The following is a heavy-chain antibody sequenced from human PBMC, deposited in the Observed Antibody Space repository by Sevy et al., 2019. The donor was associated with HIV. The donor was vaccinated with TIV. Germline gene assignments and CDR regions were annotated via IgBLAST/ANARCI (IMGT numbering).Heavy chain of an antibody. V-gene: IGHV4-59*13. CDR1: GGSISSYY. CDR2: TYSSGST. D-gene: IGHD3-22*01. J-gene: IGHJ5*02. Sequence: SETLSLTCTVSGGSISSYYWSWIRQPPGKGLEWIGYTYSSGSTNYNPSLKSRVTISVDTSKNQSALKLSSLTAADTAVYYCARDFLYDSSGYQHNWFDPWGQGTLVTVSS. CDR3: ARDFLYDSSGYQHNWFDP.